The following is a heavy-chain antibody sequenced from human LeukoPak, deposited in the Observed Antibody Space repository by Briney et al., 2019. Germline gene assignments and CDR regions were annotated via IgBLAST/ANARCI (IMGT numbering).Heavy chain of an antibody. CDR2: IIPIFGTA. J-gene: IGHJ4*02. CDR1: GYTFTSYA. V-gene: IGHV1-69*13. CDR3: ASASGSYYYSYFDY. Sequence: ASVKVSCKASGYTFTSYAISWVRQAPGQGLEWMGGIIPIFGTANYAQKFQGRVTITADESTSTAYMELSSLRSEDTAVYYCASASGSYYYSYFDYWGQGTLVTVSS. D-gene: IGHD3-10*01.